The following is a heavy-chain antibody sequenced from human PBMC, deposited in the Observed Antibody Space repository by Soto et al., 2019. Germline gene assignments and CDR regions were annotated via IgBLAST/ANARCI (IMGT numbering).Heavy chain of an antibody. CDR3: ARDVSPGSSSLYLDAFDI. J-gene: IGHJ3*02. CDR2: IKQDGSKK. V-gene: IGHV3-7*05. Sequence: EVQLEESGGGLVQPGGSLRLSCAASGFTLSMYWMTWVRQAPGRGLEWVANIKQDGSKKSYLDSVRGRFTISRDNVRNSLYLRMDSLRAEDTAIYYCARDVSPGSSSLYLDAFDIWGQGTMVIVSS. CDR1: GFTLSMYW. D-gene: IGHD6-13*01.